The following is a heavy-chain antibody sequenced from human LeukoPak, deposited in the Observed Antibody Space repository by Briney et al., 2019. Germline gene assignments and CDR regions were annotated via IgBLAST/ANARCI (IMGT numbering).Heavy chain of an antibody. CDR2: ISSSGSTI. Sequence: GGSLRLSCAASGFTFSSYEMNWVRQAPGKGLEWVSYISSSGSTIYYADSVKGRFTISRDNAKNSLYLQMNSLRAEDTAVYYCASSVGYSSSLDYWGQGTLVTVSS. V-gene: IGHV3-48*03. CDR1: GFTFSSYE. CDR3: ASSVGYSSSLDY. J-gene: IGHJ4*02. D-gene: IGHD6-13*01.